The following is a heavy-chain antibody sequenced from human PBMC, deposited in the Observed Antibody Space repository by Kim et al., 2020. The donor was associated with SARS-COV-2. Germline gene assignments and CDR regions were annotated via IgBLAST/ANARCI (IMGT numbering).Heavy chain of an antibody. Sequence: NEYTVSLKSRMTIKTDTSKNQLSLHLNSVTPDDTAVYYCARGLDRTGMDIWGQGTMVTVSS. D-gene: IGHD4-17*01. J-gene: IGHJ6*02. CDR3: ARGLDRTGMDI. V-gene: IGHV6-1*01. CDR2: N.